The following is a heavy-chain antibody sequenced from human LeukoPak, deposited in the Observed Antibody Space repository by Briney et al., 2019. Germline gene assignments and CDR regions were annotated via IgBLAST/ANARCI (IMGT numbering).Heavy chain of an antibody. CDR1: GYTFTGYY. CDR2: INPNSGGT. CDR3: ARDGLYYYDSSGQWDP. Sequence: GASVKVSRKASGYTFTGYYMHWVRQAPGQGLEWMGWINPNSGGTNYAQKFQGRVTMTRDTSISTAYMELSRLRSDDTAVYYCARDGLYYYDSSGQWDPWGQGTLVTVSS. V-gene: IGHV1-2*02. D-gene: IGHD3-22*01. J-gene: IGHJ5*02.